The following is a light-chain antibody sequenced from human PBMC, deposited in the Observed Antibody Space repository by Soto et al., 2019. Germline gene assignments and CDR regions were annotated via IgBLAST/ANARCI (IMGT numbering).Light chain of an antibody. J-gene: IGLJ2*01. CDR2: GNS. V-gene: IGLV1-40*01. CDR3: SSFAGSPVV. CDR1: SSNIGAGYD. Sequence: QSVLTQPPSVSGAPGQRVTISCTGNSSNIGAGYDVHWYQQLPGKAPKLLIFGNSHRPSGVPDRFFGSKSGTSASLAITGLQAEDEADYYCSSFAGSPVVFGGGTKLTVL.